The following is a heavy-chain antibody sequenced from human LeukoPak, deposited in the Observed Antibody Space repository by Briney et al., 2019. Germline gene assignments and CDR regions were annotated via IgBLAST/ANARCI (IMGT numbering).Heavy chain of an antibody. D-gene: IGHD3-22*01. CDR2: INPNSGGT. CDR3: AGDRPVGSRDGSGCADY. CDR1: GYTFTDFF. J-gene: IGHJ4*02. V-gene: IGHV1-2*02. Sequence: ASVGVFCTASGYTFTDFFVHWVRQATGQGLEWRGWINPNSGGTNSAMRFQGRVTMTGDTSISTAYMELSRLRSDDTAMYYCAGDRPVGSRDGSGCADYWGQGALVTVSS.